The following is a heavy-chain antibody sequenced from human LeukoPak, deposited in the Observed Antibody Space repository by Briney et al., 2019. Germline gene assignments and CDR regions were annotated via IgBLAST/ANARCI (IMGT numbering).Heavy chain of an antibody. J-gene: IGHJ4*02. CDR3: ARRKRGYSYGDLDY. D-gene: IGHD5-18*01. Sequence: SETLSLTCAVYSGSFSGYYWIWIRQPPGKGLEWIGEINHSGSTNYNPSLKSRVTISVDTSKNQFSLKLSSVTAADTAVYYCARRKRGYSYGDLDYWGQGTLVTVSS. CDR1: SGSFSGYY. CDR2: INHSGST. V-gene: IGHV4-34*01.